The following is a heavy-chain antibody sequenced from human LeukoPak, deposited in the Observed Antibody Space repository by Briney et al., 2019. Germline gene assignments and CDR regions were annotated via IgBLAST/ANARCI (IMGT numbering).Heavy chain of an antibody. CDR2: INQDGNKN. CDR3: ARDQQWPDASYFDY. J-gene: IGHJ4*02. D-gene: IGHD6-19*01. V-gene: IGHV3-7*01. Sequence: PGGSLRLSCAASGFTFSTYWMTWVRQAPGKGLEWVANINQDGNKNYYLDSVKGRFTISRDNAKNSLYLQMNSLRAEDTAVYYCARDQQWPDASYFDYWGQGTLVTVSS. CDR1: GFTFSTYW.